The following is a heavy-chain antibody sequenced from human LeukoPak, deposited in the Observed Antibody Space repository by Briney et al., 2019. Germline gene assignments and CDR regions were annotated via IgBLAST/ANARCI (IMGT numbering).Heavy chain of an antibody. CDR1: GFTFRSYR. Sequence: GGSLRLSCAASGFTFRSYRMSWVRQAPGKGLEWVSNIKEDANEEYYVDSVRGRFIISRDNAKNSLFLQMYSLRADDTAVYYCARAGYCTSNSCYSPNFYYMDVWGKGTTVAVSS. J-gene: IGHJ6*03. V-gene: IGHV3-7*01. CDR2: IKEDANEE. D-gene: IGHD2-2*01. CDR3: ARAGYCTSNSCYSPNFYYMDV.